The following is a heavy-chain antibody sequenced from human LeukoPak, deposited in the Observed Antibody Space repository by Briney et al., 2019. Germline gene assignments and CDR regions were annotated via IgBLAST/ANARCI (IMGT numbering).Heavy chain of an antibody. D-gene: IGHD2-15*01. CDR1: GYTFTSYG. CDR3: ARGHHCSGGSCYSDY. CDR2: ISAYNGNT. J-gene: IGHJ4*02. V-gene: IGHV1-18*01. Sequence: GASVNVSCKASGYTFTSYGISWVRQAPGQGLEWMGWISAYNGNTNYAQKLQGRVTMTTDTSTSTAYMELRSLRSDDTAVYYCARGHHCSGGSCYSDYWGQGTLVTVSS.